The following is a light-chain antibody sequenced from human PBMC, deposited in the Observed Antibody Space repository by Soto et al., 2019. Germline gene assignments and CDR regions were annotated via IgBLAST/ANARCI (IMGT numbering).Light chain of an antibody. V-gene: IGLV7-46*01. CDR3: LLSHGRASV. Sequence: VVTQEPSLTVSPGGTVTLTSGSSTGAVTSGHWPYWFQRKPGQAPRTLIYDTTNRQSWTPARFSDSLLGGKAALTLWGAQSEDEADYYCLLSHGRASVFGGGTKVTVL. CDR1: TGAVTSGHW. J-gene: IGLJ3*02. CDR2: DTT.